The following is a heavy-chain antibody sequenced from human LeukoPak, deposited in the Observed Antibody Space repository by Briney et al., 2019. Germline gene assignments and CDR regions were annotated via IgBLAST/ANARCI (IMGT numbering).Heavy chain of an antibody. J-gene: IGHJ4*02. Sequence: SEALSLTCTVSGGSISSGGYYWSWIRQHPGKGLEWIGYIYYSGSTYYNPSLKSRVTISVDTSKNQFSLKLSSVTAADTAVYYCAREEGYSYGLDYWGQGTLVTVSS. CDR2: IYYSGST. V-gene: IGHV4-31*03. CDR3: AREEGYSYGLDY. D-gene: IGHD5-18*01. CDR1: GGSISSGGYY.